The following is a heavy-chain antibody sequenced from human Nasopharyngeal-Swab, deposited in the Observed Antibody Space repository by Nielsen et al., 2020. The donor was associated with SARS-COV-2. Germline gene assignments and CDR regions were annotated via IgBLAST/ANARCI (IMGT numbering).Heavy chain of an antibody. CDR2: ISSSSSYI. V-gene: IGHV3-21*01. J-gene: IGHJ4*02. CDR3: ARDGDYSGWELTDY. Sequence: GESLKISCAASGFTFSSYSMNWVRQAPGKGLEWVSSISSSSSYIYYADSVKGRFTISRDNAKNSLYLQMNNLRAEDTAVYYCARDGDYSGWELTDYWGQGTLVTVSS. CDR1: GFTFSSYS. D-gene: IGHD1-26*01.